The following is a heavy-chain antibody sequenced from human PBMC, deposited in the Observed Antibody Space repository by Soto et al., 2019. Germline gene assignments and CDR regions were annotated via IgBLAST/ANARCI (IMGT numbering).Heavy chain of an antibody. D-gene: IGHD5-18*01. CDR1: GGSVSSSGYY. Sequence: SETLSLTCTVSGGSVSSSGYYWNWIRQPPGKGLEWIGYIYYTGSTNYHPSLMSRVTISLDMSKNQFSRNLSFVTAADTAVYYCARTGGYSRGYTYYGMDVWGRGTSVTVSS. V-gene: IGHV4-61*08. CDR2: IYYTGST. J-gene: IGHJ6*02. CDR3: ARTGGYSRGYTYYGMDV.